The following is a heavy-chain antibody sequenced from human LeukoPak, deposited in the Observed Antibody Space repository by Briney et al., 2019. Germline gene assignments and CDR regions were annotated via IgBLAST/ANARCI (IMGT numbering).Heavy chain of an antibody. D-gene: IGHD6-19*01. CDR1: GRSISSYY. Sequence: SETLSLTCTVSGRSISSYYWSCIRQPPGKGLEWIGYIYYNGSIYYNPSLMSRVTISVNTSKNQFSLKLSSVTAADTAAYYCARAQVAVAGKYYWGQGTLVTVSS. V-gene: IGHV4-59*08. J-gene: IGHJ4*02. CDR3: ARAQVAVAGKYY. CDR2: IYYNGSI.